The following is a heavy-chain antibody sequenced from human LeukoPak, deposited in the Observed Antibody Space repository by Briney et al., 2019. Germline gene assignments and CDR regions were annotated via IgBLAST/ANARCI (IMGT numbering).Heavy chain of an antibody. CDR3: ARYKYSNFRATDY. J-gene: IGHJ4*02. CDR2: INSDGSST. D-gene: IGHD4-4*01. Sequence: GGSLRLSCAASGFTVSNNYMTWVRQAPGKGLVWVSRINSDGSSTSYADSVKGRFTISRDNAKNTLYLQMNSLRAEDTAVYYCARYKYSNFRATDYWGQGTLVTVSS. V-gene: IGHV3-74*01. CDR1: GFTVSNNY.